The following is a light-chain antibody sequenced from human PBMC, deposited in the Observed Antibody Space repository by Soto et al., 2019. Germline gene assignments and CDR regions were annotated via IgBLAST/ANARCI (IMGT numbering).Light chain of an antibody. CDR2: KAS. CDR3: QQYNSYSPRT. CDR1: QTISSW. V-gene: IGKV1-5*03. J-gene: IGKJ1*01. Sequence: IQMTQSPSTLSGSVGDRVTITCRASQTISSWLAWYQQKPGKAPKLLIYKASTLKSGVPSRFSGSGSGTEFTLTISSLQPDDFATYYCQQYNSYSPRTFGQGTKVDIK.